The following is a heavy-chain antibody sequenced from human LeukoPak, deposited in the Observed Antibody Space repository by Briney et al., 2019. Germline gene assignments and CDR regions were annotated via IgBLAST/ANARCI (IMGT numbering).Heavy chain of an antibody. CDR3: ARGGLLLWFGELSGY. J-gene: IGHJ4*02. V-gene: IGHV3-21*01. Sequence: GGSLRLSCAASGFTFSSYSMNWVRQAPGKGLEWVSSISSSSSYIYYADSVKGRFTISRDNAKNSLYLQMNSLRAEDTAVYYCARGGLLLWFGELSGYWGQGTLVTVSS. D-gene: IGHD3-10*01. CDR2: ISSSSSYI. CDR1: GFTFSSYS.